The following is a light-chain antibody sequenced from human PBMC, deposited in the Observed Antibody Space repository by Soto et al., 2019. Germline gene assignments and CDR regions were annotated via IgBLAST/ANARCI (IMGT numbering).Light chain of an antibody. V-gene: IGLV1-40*01. CDR1: SSNIGAGYD. CDR3: QSYDSSLSAHVV. J-gene: IGLJ2*01. Sequence: QSVLTQPPSVSGAPGQRVTISCTGSSSNIGAGYDVHWYQQLPGTAPKLLIYGNGNRPSGVPDRFSGSKSGTSASLAITGLQAEDEADYYCQSYDSSLSAHVVFGGGTKVTVL. CDR2: GNG.